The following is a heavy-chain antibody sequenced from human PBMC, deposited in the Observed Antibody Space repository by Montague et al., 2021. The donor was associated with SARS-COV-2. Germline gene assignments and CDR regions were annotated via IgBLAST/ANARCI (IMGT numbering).Heavy chain of an antibody. V-gene: IGHV4-39*07. D-gene: IGHD2-15*01. Sequence: SETLSLTCLVSGDSVSSDSYFWAWIRQSPGKGLEWIGSLFHRGDTYHNPSLKDRLIMSVDTSNNRFSLKLSSVSAADTAVYYCARGDGVVVAAPYIWGQGKMVTICS. J-gene: IGHJ3*02. CDR1: GDSVSSDSYF. CDR3: ARGDGVVVAAPYI. CDR2: LFHRGDT.